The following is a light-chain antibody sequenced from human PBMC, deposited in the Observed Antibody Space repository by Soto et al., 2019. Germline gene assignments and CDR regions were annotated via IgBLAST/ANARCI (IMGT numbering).Light chain of an antibody. CDR3: SSYSTGGSYV. CDR1: SRDVGGYNS. V-gene: IGLV2-14*01. CDR2: EVS. Sequence: QSALTQPASVSGSPGLSIAISCTGTSRDVGGYNSVSWYQQQPGKVPKLLIYEVSNRPSGVSNRFSGSKSGNTASLTISGLQAEDEGDYYCSSYSTGGSYVFGTGTKLTVL. J-gene: IGLJ1*01.